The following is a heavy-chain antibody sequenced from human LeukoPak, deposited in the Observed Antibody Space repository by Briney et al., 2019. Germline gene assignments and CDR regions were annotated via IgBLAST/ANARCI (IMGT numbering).Heavy chain of an antibody. Sequence: SVKVSCKASGGTYSSYAISWVRQAPGQGLEWMGGIIPIFGTANYAQKFQGRVTITTDESTSTAYMELSSLRSEDTAVYYCASRSLGDYGGNSVWFDPWGQGTLVTVSS. J-gene: IGHJ5*02. CDR1: GGTYSSYA. V-gene: IGHV1-69*05. D-gene: IGHD4-23*01. CDR3: ASRSLGDYGGNSVWFDP. CDR2: IIPIFGTA.